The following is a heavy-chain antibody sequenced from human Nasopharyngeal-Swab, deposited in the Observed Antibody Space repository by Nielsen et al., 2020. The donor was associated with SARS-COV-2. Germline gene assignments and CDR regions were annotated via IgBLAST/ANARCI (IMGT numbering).Heavy chain of an antibody. CDR2: ISSDDKYI. V-gene: IGHV3-21*04. CDR3: AKRLDY. J-gene: IGHJ4*02. Sequence: GESLKISCAASGFTFSSYTMNWVRQAPGKGLEWVASISSDDKYIFYADSVKGRFTISRDNARSSVSLQMNSLRAEDTAVYYCAKRLDYWGQGTLVTVSS. CDR1: GFTFSSYT.